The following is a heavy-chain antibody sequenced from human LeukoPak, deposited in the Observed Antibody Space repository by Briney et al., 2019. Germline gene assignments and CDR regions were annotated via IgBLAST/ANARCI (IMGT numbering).Heavy chain of an antibody. J-gene: IGHJ5*02. D-gene: IGHD3-22*01. Sequence: SETLSLTCTVSGVSISSGDYYWSWIRQPPGKGLEWIGYMYYSGSTYYNPSLKSRVTISLNTSKNQFSLKLSSVTAADTAVYYCARPYYYDSRIDPWGQGTLVTVSS. CDR2: MYYSGST. CDR3: ARPYYYDSRIDP. V-gene: IGHV4-30-4*01. CDR1: GVSISSGDYY.